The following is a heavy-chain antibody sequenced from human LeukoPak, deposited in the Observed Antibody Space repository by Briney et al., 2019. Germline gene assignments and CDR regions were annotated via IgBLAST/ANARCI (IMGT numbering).Heavy chain of an antibody. V-gene: IGHV3-30*03. D-gene: IGHD4-17*01. CDR1: GFIFRGYG. CDR3: AREARQGGLGDYIPLDY. Sequence: GRSLRLSCAASGFIFRGYGLHWVRQAPGKGLEWVAVILYDGSDKYYADSVKGRFTISRDNSKNTVSLQMNSLRVEDTAVYYCAREARQGGLGDYIPLDYWGQGTLVTVSS. J-gene: IGHJ4*02. CDR2: ILYDGSDK.